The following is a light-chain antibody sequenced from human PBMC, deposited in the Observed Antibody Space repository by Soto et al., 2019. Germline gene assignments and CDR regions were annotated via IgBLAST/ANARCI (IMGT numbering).Light chain of an antibody. CDR3: CSYAGSYTVL. CDR2: DVN. J-gene: IGLJ2*01. CDR1: SSDVGGYNY. Sequence: QSALTQPRSVSGSPGQSVTISCTGTSSDVGGYNYVSWYQQHPGKAPKLMISDVNKRPSGVPDRFSGSKSGNTASLTISGLQAEDEADYYCCSYAGSYTVLFGGGTKLTVL. V-gene: IGLV2-11*01.